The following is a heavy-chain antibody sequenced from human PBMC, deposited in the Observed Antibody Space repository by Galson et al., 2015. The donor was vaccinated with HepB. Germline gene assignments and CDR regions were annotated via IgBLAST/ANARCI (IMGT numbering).Heavy chain of an antibody. D-gene: IGHD2-8*01. V-gene: IGHV3-33*08. J-gene: IGHJ4*02. CDR1: GFTFSNYG. Sequence: SLRLSCAASGFTFSNYGMHWVRQAPGKGLEWVAHIWYDGTYKHYADSVKGRFTISRDNAKNTLFLQMNSLRAEDTAVHYCARDSGNGGSQDWGQGTLVSVSS. CDR2: IWYDGTYK. CDR3: ARDSGNGGSQD.